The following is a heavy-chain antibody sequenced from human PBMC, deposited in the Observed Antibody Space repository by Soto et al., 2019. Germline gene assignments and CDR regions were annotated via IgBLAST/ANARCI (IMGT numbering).Heavy chain of an antibody. J-gene: IGHJ3*02. D-gene: IGHD3-10*01. Sequence: QVQLQQWGAGLLKPSETLSLTCAVYGGSFSGYYWSWIRQPPGKGLEWIGEINHSGSTNYNPSLKSRVTISVDTSKNQFSLKLSSVTAADTAVYYCASLYGSGSYYSGDAFDIWGQGTMVTVSS. CDR3: ASLYGSGSYYSGDAFDI. CDR1: GGSFSGYY. V-gene: IGHV4-34*01. CDR2: INHSGST.